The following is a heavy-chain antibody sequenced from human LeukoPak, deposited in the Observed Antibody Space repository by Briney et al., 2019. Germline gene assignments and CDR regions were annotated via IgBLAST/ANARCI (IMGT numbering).Heavy chain of an antibody. CDR3: AKGGTSVTRYVDY. V-gene: IGHV3-30*18. D-gene: IGHD4-17*01. J-gene: IGHJ4*02. CDR1: GFTFSSYS. Sequence: PGGSLRLSCVASGFTFSSYSMQWVRQTPGKGLEWVGILSYDGTNTYYGESVKGRLTISRDNSQNTVYLQMNSLRAEDTAVYYCAKGGTSVTRYVDYWGQGTLVTVSS. CDR2: LSYDGTNT.